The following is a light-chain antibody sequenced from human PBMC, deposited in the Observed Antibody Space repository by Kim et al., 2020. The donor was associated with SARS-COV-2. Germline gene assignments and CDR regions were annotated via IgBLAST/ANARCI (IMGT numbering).Light chain of an antibody. CDR3: QQRTNWSWT. J-gene: IGKJ1*01. V-gene: IGKV3-11*01. CDR1: QSIGSY. CDR2: DAS. Sequence: EIVLTQSPATLSLSPGDSATLSCRASQSIGSYLAWYQQKPDQAPRLLISDASKRATGIPARFRGSGSGTDFTLTISSLEPADLAVYYCQQRTNWSWTFGQGTKVDIK.